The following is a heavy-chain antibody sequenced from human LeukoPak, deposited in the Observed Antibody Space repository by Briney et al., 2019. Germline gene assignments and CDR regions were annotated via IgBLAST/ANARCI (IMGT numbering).Heavy chain of an antibody. Sequence: PSETLSLTCTVSGGSISNYSWSWIRQPPGKGLEWIGYISYSGSTNYNPSLKSRVTISLETSKNQFSLKLSSVTAADTAVYYCARVGRGDYIWGSYSFDYWGQGTLVTVSS. CDR2: ISYSGST. V-gene: IGHV4-59*01. J-gene: IGHJ4*02. D-gene: IGHD3-16*01. CDR3: ARVGRGDYIWGSYSFDY. CDR1: GGSISNYS.